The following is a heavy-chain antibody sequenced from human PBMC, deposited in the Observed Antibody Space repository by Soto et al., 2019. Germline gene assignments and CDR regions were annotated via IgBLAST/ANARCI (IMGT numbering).Heavy chain of an antibody. V-gene: IGHV4-59*08. Sequence: SETLSLTCTVSGGSISSYYWSWIRQPPGKELERIGYIYYSENTNYDPSNKSRVTVSVDTSKNQFSLKLSSVTAADTAMYYCAIVFYYYDSSGSRIYYFDYWGQGTLVTVSS. CDR2: IYYSENT. J-gene: IGHJ4*02. D-gene: IGHD3-22*01. CDR3: AIVFYYYDSSGSRIYYFDY. CDR1: GGSISSYY.